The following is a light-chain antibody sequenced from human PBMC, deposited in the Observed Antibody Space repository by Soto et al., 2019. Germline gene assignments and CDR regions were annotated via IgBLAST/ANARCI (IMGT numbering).Light chain of an antibody. V-gene: IGKV3-15*01. J-gene: IGKJ1*01. CDR3: QQYNYWPIT. CDR2: GAS. Sequence: EIVLTQSPGTLSLSPGERVTLSCRASQSVDRGYLAWFQQKPGQGPRLLIYGASTRATGIPARFSGSGSETDFTLTVSSLRSEDSAVYYCQQYNYWPITFGQGTKVDIK. CDR1: QSVDRGY.